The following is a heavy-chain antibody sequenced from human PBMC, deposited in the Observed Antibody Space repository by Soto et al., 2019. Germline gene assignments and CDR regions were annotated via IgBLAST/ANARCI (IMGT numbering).Heavy chain of an antibody. Sequence: GESLKISCNGSGYSFTIYWISWVRQMPGKGLEWMGRIDPSDSYTNYSPSFQGHVTISADKSISTAYLQWSSLKASDTAMYYCARQGESPSYYYGMDVWGQGTTVTVSS. CDR1: GYSFTIYW. V-gene: IGHV5-10-1*01. CDR2: IDPSDSYT. J-gene: IGHJ6*02. CDR3: ARQGESPSYYYGMDV.